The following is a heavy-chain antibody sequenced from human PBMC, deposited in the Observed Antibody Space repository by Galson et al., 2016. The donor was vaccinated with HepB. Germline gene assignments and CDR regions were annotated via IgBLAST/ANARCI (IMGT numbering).Heavy chain of an antibody. CDR1: GFTGSSYA. D-gene: IGHD3-3*01. J-gene: IGHJ6*02. Sequence: SLRLSCAASGFTGSSYAMSWVRQAPGKGLEWVSAISGRGGSPYYADSVKGRSTISRDNSKNTLYLQMNSLRAEDTAVYYCAKDLGFLEWLFFDSYYYYGMDVWGQGTTVTVSS. CDR2: ISGRGGSP. V-gene: IGHV3-23*01. CDR3: AKDLGFLEWLFFDSYYYYGMDV.